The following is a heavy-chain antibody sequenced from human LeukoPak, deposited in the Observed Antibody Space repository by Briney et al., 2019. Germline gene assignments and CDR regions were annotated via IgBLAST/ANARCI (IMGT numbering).Heavy chain of an antibody. CDR2: IYYSGST. CDR1: GGSISSSSYY. CDR3: ASAQYSSGWSGAFDI. D-gene: IGHD6-19*01. Sequence: PSETLSLTCTVSGGSISSSSYYWSWIRQPPGKGLEWIGYIYYSGSTNYNPSLKSRVTISVDTSKNQFSLKLSSVTAADTAVYYCASAQYSSGWSGAFDIWGQGTMVTVSS. J-gene: IGHJ3*02. V-gene: IGHV4-61*01.